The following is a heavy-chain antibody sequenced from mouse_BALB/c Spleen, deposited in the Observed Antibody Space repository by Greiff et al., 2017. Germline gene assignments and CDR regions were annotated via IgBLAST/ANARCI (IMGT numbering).Heavy chain of an antibody. V-gene: IGHV5-4*02. CDR3: ARVYDGHAMDY. J-gene: IGHJ4*01. CDR2: ISDGGSYT. Sequence: EVKLVESGGGLVKPGGSLTLSCAASGFTFSDYYMYWVRQTPGKRLEWVATISDGGSYTYYPDSVKGRFTISRDNAKNNLYLQMSSLKSEDTAMYYCARVYDGHAMDYWGQGTSVTVSS. CDR1: GFTFSDYY. D-gene: IGHD2-3*01.